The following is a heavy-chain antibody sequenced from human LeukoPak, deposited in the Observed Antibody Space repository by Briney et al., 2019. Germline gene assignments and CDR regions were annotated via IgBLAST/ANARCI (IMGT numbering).Heavy chain of an antibody. CDR1: GGSISGYY. Sequence: SETLSLTCTVSGGSISGYYWSWLRQPPGKGLEWIGYIYYSGSTSYNPSLKSRVTISIDTSKTQFSLKLSSVTAADTAVYYCARVVYSGSWGYFDYWGQGALVTVSS. CDR3: ARVVYSGSWGYFDY. CDR2: IYYSGST. V-gene: IGHV4-59*01. J-gene: IGHJ4*02. D-gene: IGHD3-10*01.